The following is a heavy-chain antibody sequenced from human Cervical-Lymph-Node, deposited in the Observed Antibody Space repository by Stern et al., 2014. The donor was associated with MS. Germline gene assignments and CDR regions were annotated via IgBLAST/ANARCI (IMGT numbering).Heavy chain of an antibody. CDR2: ISYDGTDK. V-gene: IGHV3-30-3*01. CDR3: ARDPSRFGDNGYLDY. D-gene: IGHD3-10*01. CDR1: GFTFSSYS. Sequence: VQLVESGGGVVQPGKSLRLSCAASGFTFSSYSMHWVRQAPGQGLEWVGVISYDGTDKYSADSVKGRFTISRDNSKNTLYVQMSSLRAEDTAVYYCARDPSRFGDNGYLDYWGQGTLVTVSS. J-gene: IGHJ4*02.